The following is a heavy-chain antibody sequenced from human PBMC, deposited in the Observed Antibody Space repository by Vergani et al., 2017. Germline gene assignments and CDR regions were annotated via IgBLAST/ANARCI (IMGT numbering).Heavy chain of an antibody. CDR3: AGGTRLRNYYGSGSYYNPAYDY. J-gene: IGHJ4*02. V-gene: IGHV4-30-4*01. CDR2: IYYSGST. D-gene: IGHD3-10*01. CDR1: GGSISSGDYY. Sequence: QVQLQESGPGLVKPSQTLSLTCTVSGGSISSGDYYWSWIRQPPGKGLEWIGYIYYSGSTYYNPSLKSRVTISVDTSKNQFSLKLSSVTAADTAVSYWAGGTRLRNYYGSGSYYNPAYDYWGQGTLVTVSS.